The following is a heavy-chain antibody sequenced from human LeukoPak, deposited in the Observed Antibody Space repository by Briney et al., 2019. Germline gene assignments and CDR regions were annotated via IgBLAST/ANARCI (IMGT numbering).Heavy chain of an antibody. D-gene: IGHD3-16*01. V-gene: IGHV4-61*01. CDR2: ISYSGTT. Sequence: PSETLSLTRTVSGGSANSGTYYWHWIRQPPGKGLEWVGYISYSGTTNYNPSLKSRVTISRDTSKNQFSLKLTSVTTADTAVYYCARDGAFWGQGTLVTVSS. J-gene: IGHJ4*02. CDR3: ARDGAF. CDR1: GGSANSGTYY.